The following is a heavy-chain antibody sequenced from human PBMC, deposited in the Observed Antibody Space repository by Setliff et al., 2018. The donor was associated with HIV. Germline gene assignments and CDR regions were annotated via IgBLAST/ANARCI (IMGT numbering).Heavy chain of an antibody. CDR2: MCHGGNNN. CDR1: GYSISSDYC. Sequence: SETLSLTCGVSGYSISSDYCWGWIRQPPGKGLEWIGNMCHGGNNNYYNPSLKSRVTISVDTSKNRFSLQLTSVTAADTAVYYCAREAVDDYARYFDYWGQGSLVTVSS. V-gene: IGHV4-38-2*02. CDR3: AREAVDDYARYFDY. J-gene: IGHJ4*02. D-gene: IGHD4-17*01.